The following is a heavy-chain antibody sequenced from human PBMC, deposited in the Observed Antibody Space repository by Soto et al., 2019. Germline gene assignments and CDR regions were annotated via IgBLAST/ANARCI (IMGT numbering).Heavy chain of an antibody. CDR2: IYYNGNI. CDR3: ASGGNWFDP. D-gene: IGHD3-16*01. J-gene: IGHJ5*02. Sequence: SETLSLTCNVSGGSISNYYWTWVRQSPEKGLEWIGYIYYNGNINYNPSLKSRVTISIDTSKNQFSLTLKSVTAADTAVYYCASGGNWFDPWGQGVLVTV. CDR1: GGSISNYY. V-gene: IGHV4-59*01.